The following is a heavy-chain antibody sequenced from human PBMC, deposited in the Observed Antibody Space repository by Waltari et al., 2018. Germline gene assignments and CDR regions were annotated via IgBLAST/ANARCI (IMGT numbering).Heavy chain of an antibody. Sequence: QVQLVESGGGVAQPGKSLRLSCAASGFTFSRSAIHWVRQAPGKGLEWVAVTSYDGSTKYYADSVKGRFTISRDNSKNTLYLQMNSLRPEDTAVYYCARDLSGYDWKYYFDYWGQGTLVTVSS. D-gene: IGHD5-12*01. V-gene: IGHV3-30-3*01. CDR2: TSYDGSTK. J-gene: IGHJ4*02. CDR3: ARDLSGYDWKYYFDY. CDR1: GFTFSRSA.